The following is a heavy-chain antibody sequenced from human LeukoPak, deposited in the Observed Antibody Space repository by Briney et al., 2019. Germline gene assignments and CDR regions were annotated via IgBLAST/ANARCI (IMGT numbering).Heavy chain of an antibody. J-gene: IGHJ4*02. CDR1: GFTFRIYA. CDR3: SGSYERERYYFDY. V-gene: IGHV3-74*01. CDR2: INTDGSST. Sequence: GGSLRLSCAASGFTFRIYAMSWVRQAPGKGLVWVSRINTDGSSTSYADSVKGRFTISRDNAKNTLYLQMNSLRAEDTAVYYCSGSYERERYYFDYWGQGTLVTVSS. D-gene: IGHD1-26*01.